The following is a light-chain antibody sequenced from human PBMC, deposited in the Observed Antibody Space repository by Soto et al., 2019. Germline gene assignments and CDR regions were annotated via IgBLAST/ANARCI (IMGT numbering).Light chain of an antibody. V-gene: IGLV1-47*01. J-gene: IGLJ3*02. CDR3: QSFDSSLSNSWV. Sequence: QSVLTQPPSASGTPGQRVTISCSGSSSNIGSNYVYWYQQIPGTAPKLLIYRNNQRPSGVSDRFSGSKSGTSASLAISGLRSEDEADYYCQSFDSSLSNSWVFGGGTQLTVL. CDR1: SSNIGSNY. CDR2: RNN.